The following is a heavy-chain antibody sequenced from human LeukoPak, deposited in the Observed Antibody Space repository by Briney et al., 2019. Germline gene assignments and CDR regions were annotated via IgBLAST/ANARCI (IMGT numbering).Heavy chain of an antibody. Sequence: GSLRLSCAASGFTLRNYWMHWVRQTPGKGLLWVSRINGDGTSATYAGSVKGRFTISRDNAKNTLYLQMNSLRAEDTAVYYCARVYRSGGSIDYWGQGTLVTVSS. CDR2: INGDGTSA. CDR1: GFTLRNYW. D-gene: IGHD2-15*01. J-gene: IGHJ4*02. V-gene: IGHV3-74*01. CDR3: ARVYRSGGSIDY.